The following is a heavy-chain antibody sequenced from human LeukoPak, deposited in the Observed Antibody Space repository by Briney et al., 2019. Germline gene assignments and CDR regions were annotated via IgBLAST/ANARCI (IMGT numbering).Heavy chain of an antibody. D-gene: IGHD6-19*01. Sequence: APVKVSCKASGYTFTGYYMHWVRQAPGQGLEWMGWINPNSGGTNYAQKFQGRVTMTRDTSISTAYMELSRLRSDDTAVYYCASFIAVAGLPFDYWGQGTLVTVSS. J-gene: IGHJ4*02. CDR2: INPNSGGT. CDR3: ASFIAVAGLPFDY. CDR1: GYTFTGYY. V-gene: IGHV1-2*02.